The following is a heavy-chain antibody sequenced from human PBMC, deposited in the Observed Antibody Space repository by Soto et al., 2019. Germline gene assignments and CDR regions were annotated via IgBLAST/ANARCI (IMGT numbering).Heavy chain of an antibody. CDR1: GGSFSGYY. D-gene: IGHD2-15*01. J-gene: IGHJ5*02. Sequence: SETLSLTCAVYGGSFSGYYWSWIRQPPGKGLEWIGYIYYSGSTNYNPSLKSRVTISVDTSKNQFSLKLSSVTAADTAVYYCARDVGYCSGGSCSFDPWGQGTLVTVSS. CDR2: IYYSGST. CDR3: ARDVGYCSGGSCSFDP. V-gene: IGHV4-59*01.